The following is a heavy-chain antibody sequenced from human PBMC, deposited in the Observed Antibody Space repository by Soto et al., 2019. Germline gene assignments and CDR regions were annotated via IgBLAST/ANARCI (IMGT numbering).Heavy chain of an antibody. Sequence: GGSLRLSCAASGFTFSSYAMHWVRQAPGKGLEWVAVISYDGSNKYYADSVKGRFTISRDNSKNTLYLQMNSLRAEDTAVYYCARDPGYSSGWYFGWFDPWGQGTLVTVSS. V-gene: IGHV3-30-3*01. D-gene: IGHD6-19*01. CDR1: GFTFSSYA. J-gene: IGHJ5*02. CDR3: ARDPGYSSGWYFGWFDP. CDR2: ISYDGSNK.